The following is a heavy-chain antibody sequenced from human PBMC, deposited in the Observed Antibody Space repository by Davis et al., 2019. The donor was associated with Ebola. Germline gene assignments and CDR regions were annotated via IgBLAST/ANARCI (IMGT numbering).Heavy chain of an antibody. CDR3: ARDRGAIHWFYYLDT. V-gene: IGHV1-18*04. CDR2: VSAFNGAT. Sequence: ASVKVSCKASGYPFSSFGISWVRQAPGQGLEWMGWVSAFNGATNYAQNFQDKVIMTADTSTSTAYMELRNLESDDTAVYYCARDRGAIHWFYYLDTWGQGTLVSVSS. J-gene: IGHJ4*02. CDR1: GYPFSSFG. D-gene: IGHD3-9*01.